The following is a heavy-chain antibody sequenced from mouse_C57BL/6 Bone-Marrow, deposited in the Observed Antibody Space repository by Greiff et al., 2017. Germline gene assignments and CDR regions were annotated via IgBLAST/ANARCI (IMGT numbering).Heavy chain of an antibody. V-gene: IGHV1-50*01. CDR1: GYTFTSYR. CDR3: ARRSSTMISAWFAY. Sequence: QVQLKQSGAELVKPGASVKLSCKASGYTFTSYRMQWVKQRPGQGLEWIGEIDPSDSYTNYNQKFKGKATLTVDTSSSTAYMQLSSLTSEDSAVYYCARRSSTMISAWFAYWGQGTLVTVSA. J-gene: IGHJ3*01. D-gene: IGHD2-4*01. CDR2: IDPSDSYT.